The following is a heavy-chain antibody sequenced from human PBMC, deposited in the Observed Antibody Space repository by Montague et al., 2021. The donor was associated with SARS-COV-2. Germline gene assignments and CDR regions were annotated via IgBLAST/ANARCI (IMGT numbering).Heavy chain of an antibody. J-gene: IGHJ4*02. V-gene: IGHV4-59*01. D-gene: IGHD1-14*01. CDR3: ASAQPRTIEF. CDR2: VFLSGNI. Sequence: SETLSLTCTVSGGSISSYYWSWIRQPPNKGLERIGNVFLSGNINRNPSPKSRVPMSVYTSKNQFFLVLNSVTPAATAVYYCASAQPRTIEFWGQGTLVTVSS. CDR1: GGSISSYY.